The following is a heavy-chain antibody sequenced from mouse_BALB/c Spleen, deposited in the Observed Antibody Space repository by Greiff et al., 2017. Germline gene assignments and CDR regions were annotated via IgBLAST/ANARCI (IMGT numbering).Heavy chain of an antibody. CDR2: IWGDGST. D-gene: IGHD1-1*01. CDR1: GFSLTGYG. Sequence: QVQLKESGPGLVAPSQSLSITCTVSGFSLTGYGVNWVRQPPGKGLEWLGMIWGDGSTDYNSALKSRLSISKDNSKSQVFLKMNSLQTDDTARYYCARDPYYYGDYAMDYWGQGTSVTVSS. CDR3: ARDPYYYGDYAMDY. J-gene: IGHJ4*01. V-gene: IGHV2-6-7*01.